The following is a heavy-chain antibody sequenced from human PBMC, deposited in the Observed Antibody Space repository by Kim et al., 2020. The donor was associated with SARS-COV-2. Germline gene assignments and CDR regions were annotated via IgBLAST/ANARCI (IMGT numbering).Heavy chain of an antibody. Sequence: GGSLRLSCAASGFTFSSHAMSWVRQAPGKGLEWVSAISGGGGGTYYADSVKGRFTISRDDSKNTLYLQMNSLRAEDTAVYYCAKVAISGWYFDYCGQGTLGPVSA. CDR2: ISGGGGGT. V-gene: IGHV3-23*01. J-gene: IGHJ4*02. CDR3: AKVAISGWYFDY. D-gene: IGHD6-19*01. CDR1: GFTFSSHA.